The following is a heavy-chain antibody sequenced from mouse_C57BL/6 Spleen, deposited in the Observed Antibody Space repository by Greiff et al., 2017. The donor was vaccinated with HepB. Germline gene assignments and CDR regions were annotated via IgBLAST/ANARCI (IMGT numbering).Heavy chain of an antibody. CDR3: ARRGTITTVVDL. V-gene: IGHV1-64*01. Sequence: VQLQQPGAELVKPGASVKLSCKASGYTFTSYWMHWVKQRPGQGLEWIGMIHPHSGSTNYNEKFKGKATLTVDKSSTTAYMQLSSLTSEDSAVYYCARRGTITTVVDLWGQGTTLTVSS. CDR1: GYTFTSYW. D-gene: IGHD1-1*01. J-gene: IGHJ2*01. CDR2: IHPHSGST.